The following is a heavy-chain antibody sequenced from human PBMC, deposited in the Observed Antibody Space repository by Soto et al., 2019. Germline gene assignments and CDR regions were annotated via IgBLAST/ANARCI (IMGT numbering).Heavy chain of an antibody. CDR2: IIPIFGTA. D-gene: IGHD3-22*01. CDR3: AREPYYYDSSGDAGFY. CDR1: GGTFSSYA. J-gene: IGHJ4*02. Sequence: VQLVESGAEVKKPGSSVKVSCKASGGTFSSYAISWVRQAPGQGLEWMGGIIPIFGTANYAQKFQGRVTITADESTSTAYMELSSLRSEDTAVYYCAREPYYYDSSGDAGFYWGQGTLVTVSS. V-gene: IGHV1-69*01.